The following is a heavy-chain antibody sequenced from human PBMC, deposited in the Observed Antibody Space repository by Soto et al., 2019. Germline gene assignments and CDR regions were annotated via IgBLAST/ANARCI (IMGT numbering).Heavy chain of an antibody. CDR2: ITSDGDST. CDR3: VKGNQLLRYYFEF. V-gene: IGHV3-64D*06. CDR1: GFTFSNYA. Sequence: PGGALRLFCSVSGFTFSNYAMHWVRQAPGKGPEYVSGITSDGDSTWHADSVKDRFTISRDNSKNTLFLQMSSLRVEDTAIYFCVKGNQLLRYYFEFWGHVPLVTFS. D-gene: IGHD2-15*01. J-gene: IGHJ4*01.